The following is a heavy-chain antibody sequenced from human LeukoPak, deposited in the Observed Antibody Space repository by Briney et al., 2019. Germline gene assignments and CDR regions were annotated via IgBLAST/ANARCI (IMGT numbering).Heavy chain of an antibody. Sequence: SETLSLTCAVYGGSFSGYYWSWLRQPPGKGLEWIGEINHSGSTNYNPPLKSRVTISVDTPKNQFSLKLSSVTAADTAVYYCAIHYRLNYYYMDVWGKGTTVTVSS. CDR2: INHSGST. D-gene: IGHD1-26*01. CDR1: GGSFSGYY. CDR3: AIHYRLNYYYMDV. J-gene: IGHJ6*03. V-gene: IGHV4-34*01.